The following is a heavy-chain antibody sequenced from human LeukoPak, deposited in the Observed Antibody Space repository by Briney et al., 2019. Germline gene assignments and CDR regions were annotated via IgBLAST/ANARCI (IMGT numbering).Heavy chain of an antibody. CDR3: VRVAKERVGGVYYFDY. D-gene: IGHD1-1*01. CDR2: IGTAGDT. CDR1: GFTFSDYD. V-gene: IGHV3-13*01. J-gene: IGHJ4*02. Sequence: PGGSLRLSCAASGFTFSDYDMHWVRQATGEGLEWVSAIGTAGDTYYTGSVKGRFTISRENAKNSLYLQMNSLRAGDTAVYYCVRVAKERVGGVYYFDYWGQGTLVTVSS.